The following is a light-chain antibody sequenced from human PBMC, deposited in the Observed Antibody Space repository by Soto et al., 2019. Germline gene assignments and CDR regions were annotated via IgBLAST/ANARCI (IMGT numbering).Light chain of an antibody. Sequence: QPVLTQPPSVSGAPGQRVTISCTGSSSNIGAGYNVHWYQQLPGTAPKLLIYGNSNRPSGVPDRFSGSKSGTSASLAITGLQAEDEADYYCQSYNSSLSGWVFGGGTQLTFL. CDR1: SSNIGAGYN. V-gene: IGLV1-40*01. CDR2: GNS. J-gene: IGLJ3*02. CDR3: QSYNSSLSGWV.